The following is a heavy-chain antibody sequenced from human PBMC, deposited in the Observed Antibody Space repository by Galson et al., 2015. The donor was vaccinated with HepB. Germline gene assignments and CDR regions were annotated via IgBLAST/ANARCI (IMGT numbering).Heavy chain of an antibody. CDR1: GFSLRTSGVD. CDR3: GNRRHDSSGNWDNGYFDL. Sequence: PALVKPTQTLTLTCTFSGFSLRTSGVDVGWVRQPPGKALEWLAVIYWDDDKRYNPSLKNRLTISKGTSNSHVVLTLTNVDPADTATYFCGNRRHDSSGNWDNGYFDLWGRGTLVTVSS. D-gene: IGHD1/OR15-1a*01. J-gene: IGHJ2*01. CDR2: IYWDDDK. V-gene: IGHV2-5*02.